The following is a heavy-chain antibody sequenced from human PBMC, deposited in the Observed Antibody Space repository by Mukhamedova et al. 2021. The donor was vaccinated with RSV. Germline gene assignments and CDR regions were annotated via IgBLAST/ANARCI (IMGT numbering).Heavy chain of an antibody. Sequence: WVANIKQDGSEKYYVDSVKGRFTISRDNAKNSLYLQINSLRAEDTAVYYCARGPPSLWFGEFKYYFDYWCQGTLVIVSS. CDR3: ARGPPSLWFGEFKYYFDY. D-gene: IGHD3-10*01. V-gene: IGHV3-7*01. J-gene: IGHJ4*02. CDR2: IKQDGSEK.